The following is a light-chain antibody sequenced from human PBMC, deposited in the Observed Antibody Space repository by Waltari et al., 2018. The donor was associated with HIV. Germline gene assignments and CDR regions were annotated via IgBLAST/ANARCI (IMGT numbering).Light chain of an antibody. CDR2: EVS. CDR1: TKDVGLYNY. Sequence: QSALTQPPSASGSPGQSVTISCTGTTKDVGLYNYVSWYQQNPGEAPKLIIFEVSKRPSGVPARFSGSKCGNTASLTVSVLQREDEADYFCSSCAGSNSLLFGGGTRLTVL. J-gene: IGLJ2*01. V-gene: IGLV2-8*01. CDR3: SSCAGSNSLL.